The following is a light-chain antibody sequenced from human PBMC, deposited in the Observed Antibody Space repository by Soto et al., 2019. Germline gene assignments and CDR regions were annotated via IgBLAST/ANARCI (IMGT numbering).Light chain of an antibody. CDR1: QSVSSY. V-gene: IGKV3-11*01. Sequence: EIVLTQSPATLSLSPGERATLSCRASQSVSSYLAWYQQKPGQAPRLLIYDASNRATGIPARFSGSGSGTDFTLTISSIEPEDFAVYYSQQRSNWPPNTFGQGTKLEIK. J-gene: IGKJ2*01. CDR2: DAS. CDR3: QQRSNWPPNT.